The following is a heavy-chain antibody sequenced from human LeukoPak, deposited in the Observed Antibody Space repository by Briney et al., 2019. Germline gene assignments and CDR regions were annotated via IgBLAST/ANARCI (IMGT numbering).Heavy chain of an antibody. CDR3: ARAPGDTVD. CDR1: GFTFSNAW. D-gene: IGHD2-15*01. Sequence: GGSLRLSCAASGFTFSNAWISWVRQAPGKGLEWVGRIKSKTDGGTTDYAAPVKGRFTISRDDSKKALYLQMNSLKTEDTAVYYCARAPGDTVDWGQGTLVTVSS. V-gene: IGHV3-15*01. J-gene: IGHJ4*02. CDR2: IKSKTDGGTT.